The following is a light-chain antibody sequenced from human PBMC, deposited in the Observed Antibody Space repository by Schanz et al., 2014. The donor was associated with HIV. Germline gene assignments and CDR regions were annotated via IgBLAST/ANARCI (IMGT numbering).Light chain of an antibody. J-gene: IGLJ3*02. Sequence: QSVLTQPASVSGSPGQSITISCTGTSSDVGGYNYVSWYQQQPGKAPKLMIYHVSDRPAGVSDRFSGSKSGNMASLTISGVQPEDEGHYYCTSSTTDNTLFGDGTKLTVL. CDR1: SSDVGGYNY. V-gene: IGLV2-14*03. CDR3: TSSTTDNTL. CDR2: HVS.